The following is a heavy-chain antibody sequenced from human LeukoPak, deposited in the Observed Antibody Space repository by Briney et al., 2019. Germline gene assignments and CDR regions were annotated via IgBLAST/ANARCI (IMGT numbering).Heavy chain of an antibody. V-gene: IGHV3-30*03. J-gene: IGHJ4*02. CDR2: ISYDENDK. Sequence: GGSLRLSCAASGFIFSSYGMHWVRQAPGKGLEWVAVISYDENDKYYADSVKGRFTISRDNSKNTLYLQINSLRAEDTAVYYCAREQQYGDDLAYSFDYWGQGTLVTVSS. CDR1: GFIFSSYG. CDR3: AREQQYGDDLAYSFDY. D-gene: IGHD4-17*01.